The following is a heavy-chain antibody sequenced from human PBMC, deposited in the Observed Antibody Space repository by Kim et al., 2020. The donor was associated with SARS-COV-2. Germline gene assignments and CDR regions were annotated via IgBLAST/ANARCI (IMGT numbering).Heavy chain of an antibody. J-gene: IGHJ6*02. D-gene: IGHD1-1*01. CDR2: INAGNGNT. CDR3: ASLRGRNKNEYYYYYGMDV. V-gene: IGHV1-3*01. Sequence: ASVKVSCKAFGYTFTSYAMHWVRQAPGQRLEWMGWINAGNGNTKYSQKFQGRVTITRDTSASTAYMELSSLRSEDTAVYYCASLRGRNKNEYYYYYGMDVWGQGTTVTVSS. CDR1: GYTFTSYA.